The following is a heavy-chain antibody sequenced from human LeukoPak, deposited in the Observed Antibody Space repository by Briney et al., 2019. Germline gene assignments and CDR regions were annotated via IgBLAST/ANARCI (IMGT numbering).Heavy chain of an antibody. D-gene: IGHD6-19*01. Sequence: GGSLRLSCAASGFTFSSYAMSWVRQAPGKGLEWVSAISGSGGSTYYADSVKGRFTISRDNSKNTLYLQMNSLRAGDKAVNYCAKGRRHSNGWFWFDPWRQGTLVPVS. J-gene: IGHJ5*02. CDR2: ISGSGGST. V-gene: IGHV3-23*01. CDR3: AKGRRHSNGWFWFDP. CDR1: GFTFSSYA.